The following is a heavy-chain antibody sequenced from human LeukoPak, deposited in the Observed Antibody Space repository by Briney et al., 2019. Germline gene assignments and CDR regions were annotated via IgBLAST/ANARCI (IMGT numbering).Heavy chain of an antibody. Sequence: SETLSLTCAVYGGSISSYYWSWIRQPPGKGLEWIGYIYYSGSTNYNPSLKSRVTISVDTSKNQFSLKLSSVTAADTAVYYCARRRVVAAKSYYYYYYMDVWGKGTTVTVSS. V-gene: IGHV4-59*01. D-gene: IGHD2-15*01. CDR1: GGSISSYY. CDR2: IYYSGST. J-gene: IGHJ6*03. CDR3: ARRRVVAAKSYYYYYYMDV.